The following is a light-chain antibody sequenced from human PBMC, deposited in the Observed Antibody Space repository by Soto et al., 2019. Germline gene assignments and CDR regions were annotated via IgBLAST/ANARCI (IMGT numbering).Light chain of an antibody. CDR1: QTINNN. J-gene: IGKJ1*01. CDR2: GAS. V-gene: IGKV3-15*01. CDR3: QQSTNLPQT. Sequence: TKSSATLSVYPGERSTLSCMASQTINNNVAWYQLKDGRVPRLVIYGASTRATDIPARFSGSGSGTEFTLTIISLQSEDFAEYKCQQSTNLPQTLGQGTKVDVK.